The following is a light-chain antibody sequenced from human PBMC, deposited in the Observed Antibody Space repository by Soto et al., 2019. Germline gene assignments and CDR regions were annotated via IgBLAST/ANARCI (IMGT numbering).Light chain of an antibody. CDR1: QSVSSSY. J-gene: IGKJ4*01. Sequence: IVLTQSPGTLSLSPVERATLSCRASQSVSSSYLGWYQQKPGQAPRLLIYGASSRATGIPDRFSGSGSGTDFTLTISSLEPEDFAVYYCQQYGSSPLTLGGGTKVDIK. CDR3: QQYGSSPLT. CDR2: GAS. V-gene: IGKV3-20*01.